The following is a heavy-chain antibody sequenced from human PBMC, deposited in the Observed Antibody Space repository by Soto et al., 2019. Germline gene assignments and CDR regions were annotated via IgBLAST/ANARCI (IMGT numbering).Heavy chain of an antibody. CDR2: ISANDVGT. D-gene: IGHD1-20*01. V-gene: IGHV3-23*01. CDR1: GFTLRSHA. J-gene: IGHJ4*02. Sequence: PGGSLSLSCEASGFTLRSHAMTWIRQAPGKGLEWVSLISANDVGTYYAESVKTRFTISTDQSRNTVYLQMDSLRADDTAIYYCAKAKNDYNWDNRPPFDYWGQGTLVTVSS. CDR3: AKAKNDYNWDNRPPFDY.